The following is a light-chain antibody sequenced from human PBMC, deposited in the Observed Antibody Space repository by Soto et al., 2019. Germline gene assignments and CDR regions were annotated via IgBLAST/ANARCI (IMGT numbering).Light chain of an antibody. V-gene: IGLV2-11*01. CDR2: DVD. J-gene: IGLJ3*02. Sequence: QSALTQPASVSGSPGQSITISCTGTSSDVGGYNYVSWYQQHPGKAPKLMIFDVDKRPTGVPDRFSGSKSGNTASLTISGLQAEDEAAYYCCSYAGSYTFVLFGGGTKLTVL. CDR1: SSDVGGYNY. CDR3: CSYAGSYTFVL.